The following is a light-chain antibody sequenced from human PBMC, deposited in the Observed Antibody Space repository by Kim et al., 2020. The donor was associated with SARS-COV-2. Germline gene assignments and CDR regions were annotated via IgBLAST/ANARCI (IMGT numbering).Light chain of an antibody. CDR1: QGISSY. J-gene: IGKJ4*01. V-gene: IGKV1-17*03. CDR3: LQHDSYPLT. Sequence: ASVGDRVTITCRASQGISSYLAWFQQKPGQVPKRLIYAASTLHSGVPSRFSGSGSGTEFTLTISSLQPEDFATYYCLQHDSYPLTFGGGTKVDIK. CDR2: AAS.